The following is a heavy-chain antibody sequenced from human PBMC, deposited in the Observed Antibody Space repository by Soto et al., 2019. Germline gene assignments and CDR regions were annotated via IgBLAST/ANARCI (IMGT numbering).Heavy chain of an antibody. D-gene: IGHD3-3*01. CDR1: GFTFSGSA. CDR3: TRHVGDFWSGYNDDY. J-gene: IGHJ4*02. V-gene: IGHV3-73*01. CDR2: IRSKANSYAT. Sequence: GGSLRLSCAASGFTFSGSAMHWVRQASGKGLEWVGRIRSKANSYATAYAASVKGRFTISRDDSKNTAYLQMNSLKTEDTAVYYCTRHVGDFWSGYNDDYWGQGTLVTVSS.